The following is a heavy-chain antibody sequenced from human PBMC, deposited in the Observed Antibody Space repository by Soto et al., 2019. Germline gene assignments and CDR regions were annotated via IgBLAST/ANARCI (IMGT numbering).Heavy chain of an antibody. CDR2: ISAYNGNT. V-gene: IGHV1-18*01. CDR3: ARDNYYGSGIKDFDY. CDR1: GYTFTSYG. Sequence: ASVKVSCKASGYTFTSYGISLVRQAPGQGLEWMGWISAYNGNTNYAQKLQGRVTMTTDTSTSTAYMELRSLRSDDTAVYYCARDNYYGSGIKDFDYWGQGTLVTVSS. J-gene: IGHJ4*02. D-gene: IGHD3-10*01.